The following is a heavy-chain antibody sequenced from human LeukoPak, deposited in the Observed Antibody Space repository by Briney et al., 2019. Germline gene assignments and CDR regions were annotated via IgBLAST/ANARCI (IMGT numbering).Heavy chain of an antibody. CDR1: GYSISSGYY. CDR2: MYHSGST. D-gene: IGHD5-18*01. CDR3: ARDIEGYSYGFFDY. V-gene: IGHV4-38-2*02. Sequence: SETLSLTCTVSGYSISSGYYWGWIRQPPGKGLEWIGSMYHSGSTYYNPSLESRVTISVDTSKNQFSLKLSSVTAADTAVYYCARDIEGYSYGFFDYWGQGTLVTVSS. J-gene: IGHJ4*02.